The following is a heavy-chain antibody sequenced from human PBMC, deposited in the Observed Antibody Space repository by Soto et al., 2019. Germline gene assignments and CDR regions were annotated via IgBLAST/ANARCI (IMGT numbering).Heavy chain of an antibody. D-gene: IGHD6-6*01. CDR2: ISGTSDYI. V-gene: IGHV3-21*06. J-gene: IGHJ5*02. CDR3: VRDSSSSLRIFDP. CDR1: GFTFSVAS. Sequence: GGSLRLSCAASGFTFSVASMNWVRQSPGRGLEWVSSISGTSDYIPYADSVKGRFTISRDNAKNSLYLQMDSLRAEDTAVYYCVRDSSSSLRIFDPWGQGSLVTVSS.